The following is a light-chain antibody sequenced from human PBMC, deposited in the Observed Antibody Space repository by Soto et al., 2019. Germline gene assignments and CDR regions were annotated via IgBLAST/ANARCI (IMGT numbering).Light chain of an antibody. CDR1: QTISSW. CDR3: QHYNSYSEA. Sequence: DIQIAPSTSTVSGSVANRARIPFRASQTISSWLAWYQQKPGKAPKLLIYKASTLKSGVPSRFSGSGSGTEFTLTISSLQPDDFATYYCQHYNSYSEALGQGTKVDIK. CDR2: KAS. J-gene: IGKJ1*01. V-gene: IGKV1-5*03.